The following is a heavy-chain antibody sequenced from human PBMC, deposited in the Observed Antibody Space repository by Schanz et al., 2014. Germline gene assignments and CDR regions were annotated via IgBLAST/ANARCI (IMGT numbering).Heavy chain of an antibody. J-gene: IGHJ4*02. CDR3: VRDSFFAFDY. D-gene: IGHD3-3*01. V-gene: IGHV3-NL1*01. Sequence: QVQLVESGGGVVQPGRSLRLSCAASGFTFSSYGMHWVRQAPGKGLEWVSSINTGGDSTYYADSVKGRFTMSRDNAKNSVFLQMNSLRAEDTAVYYCVRDSFFAFDYWGQGTLVTVSS. CDR1: GFTFSSYG. CDR2: INTGGDST.